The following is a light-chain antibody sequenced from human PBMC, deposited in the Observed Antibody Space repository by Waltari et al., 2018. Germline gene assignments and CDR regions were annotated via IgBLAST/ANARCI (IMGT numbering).Light chain of an antibody. CDR2: GND. V-gene: IGLV3-19*01. Sequence: SSELTQDPAVSVALGQTVRITCQGETLSDYYPNWYQQKPGQAPLLVIYGNDNRPSGIPDRFSGSRSENTGALTITGVQAEDEADYYCNSRDSSGTRVLFGGGTKLTVL. J-gene: IGLJ2*01. CDR3: NSRDSSGTRVL. CDR1: TLSDYY.